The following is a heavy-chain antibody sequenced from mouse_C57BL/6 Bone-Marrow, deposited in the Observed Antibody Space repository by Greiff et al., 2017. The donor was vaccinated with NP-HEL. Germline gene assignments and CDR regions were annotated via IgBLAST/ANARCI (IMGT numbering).Heavy chain of an antibody. CDR3: ARKLRLQDYAMDY. D-gene: IGHD3-2*02. J-gene: IGHJ4*01. CDR2: IYPGSGNT. V-gene: IGHV1-76*01. CDR1: GYTFTDYY. Sequence: VQLQQSGAELVRPGASVKLSCKASGYTFTDYYINWVKQRPGQGLEWIARIYPGSGNTYYNEKFKGKATLTAEKSSSTAYMQLSSLTSEDSAVYFCARKLRLQDYAMDYWGQGTSVTVSS.